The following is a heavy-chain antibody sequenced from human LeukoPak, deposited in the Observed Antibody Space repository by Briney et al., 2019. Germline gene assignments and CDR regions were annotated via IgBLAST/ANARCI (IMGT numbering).Heavy chain of an antibody. Sequence: SETLSLTCTVSGGSISSYYWSWIRQPAGKGLEWIGRIYTSGSTKYNPSLKSRVTMSVDTSKNQFSLKVSSVTAADTAVYYCAREPRCTSGSCYSYDYWGQGTLVIVSS. CDR2: IYTSGST. D-gene: IGHD2-15*01. CDR3: AREPRCTSGSCYSYDY. CDR1: GGSISSYY. J-gene: IGHJ4*02. V-gene: IGHV4-4*07.